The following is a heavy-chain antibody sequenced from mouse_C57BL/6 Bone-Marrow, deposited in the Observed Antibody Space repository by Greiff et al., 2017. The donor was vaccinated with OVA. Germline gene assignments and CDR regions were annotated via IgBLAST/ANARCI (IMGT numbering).Heavy chain of an antibody. V-gene: IGHV5-4*01. D-gene: IGHD3-2*02. J-gene: IGHJ3*01. CDR2: ISDGGSYT. CDR3: AREMTAQATGLVAY. Sequence: EVKLVESGGGQFNHVWSLKLSCAASGFTFSSYAMSWVRQTPEKRLEWVATISDGGSYTYYPDNVKGRFTISRDNAKNNLYLQMSHLKSEDTAMYYCAREMTAQATGLVAYWGQGTLVTVSA. CDR1: GFTFSSYA.